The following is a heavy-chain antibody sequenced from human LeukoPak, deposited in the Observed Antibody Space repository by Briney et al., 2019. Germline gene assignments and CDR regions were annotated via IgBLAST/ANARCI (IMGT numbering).Heavy chain of an antibody. D-gene: IGHD3-22*01. CDR2: IYYSGST. CDR1: GGSISSSSYY. J-gene: IGHJ6*02. Sequence: SETLSLTCTVSGGSISSSSYYWGWIRQPPGKGLEWIGSIYYSGSTYYNPSLESRVTISVDTSKNQFSLKLSSVTAADTAVYYCARRRPNYYDSSGYSYYYYYGMDVWGQGTTVTVSS. CDR3: ARRRPNYYDSSGYSYYYYYGMDV. V-gene: IGHV4-39*01.